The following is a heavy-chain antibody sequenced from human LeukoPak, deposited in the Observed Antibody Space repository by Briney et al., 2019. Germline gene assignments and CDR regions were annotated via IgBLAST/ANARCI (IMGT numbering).Heavy chain of an antibody. D-gene: IGHD5-24*01. CDR1: GGSFSGYY. J-gene: IGHJ5*02. CDR2: INHSGST. V-gene: IGHV4-34*01. CDR3: ARDRGGYNSWFDP. Sequence: SETLSLTCAVYGGSFSGYYWSWIRQPPGKGLEWIGEINHSGSTYYNPSLKSRVTISVDRSKNQFSLKLSSVTAADTAVYYCARDRGGYNSWFDPWGQGTLVTVSS.